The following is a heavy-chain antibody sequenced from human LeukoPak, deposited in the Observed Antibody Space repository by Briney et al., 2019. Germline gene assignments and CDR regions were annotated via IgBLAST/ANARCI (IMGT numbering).Heavy chain of an antibody. Sequence: GGSLRLSCVASGFSFSSYAMSWVRQAPGKGLEWVAVISFDGTTKYYADSVKGRFTISRDNSKNTLYLQMNSLRAEDTAVYYCAKSEYCSASSCYHPFDFWGQGTLVTVSS. CDR1: GFSFSSYA. D-gene: IGHD2-2*01. CDR3: AKSEYCSASSCYHPFDF. CDR2: ISFDGTTK. J-gene: IGHJ4*02. V-gene: IGHV3-30*18.